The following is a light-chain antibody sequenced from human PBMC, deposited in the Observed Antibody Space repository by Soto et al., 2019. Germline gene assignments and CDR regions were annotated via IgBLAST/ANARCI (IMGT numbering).Light chain of an antibody. CDR3: QQFSSYPLT. Sequence: EFLLTQSPGTLSLSRGERATLSCRASQTVRNNYLAWYQQKPGQAPKLLIHDASSRATGIPDRFSGGGSGTDFILTISRLEPEDFAVYYCQQFSSYPLTFGGGTKVDIK. CDR2: DAS. J-gene: IGKJ4*01. CDR1: QTVRNNY. V-gene: IGKV3-20*01.